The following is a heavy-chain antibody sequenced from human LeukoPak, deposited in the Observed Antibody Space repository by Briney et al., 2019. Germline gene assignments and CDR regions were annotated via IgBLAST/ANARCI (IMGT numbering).Heavy chain of an antibody. CDR1: GGTFSSYA. Sequence: VASVKVSCKASGGTFSSYAISWVRQAPGQGLEWMGGIIPIFGTANYAQKFQGRVTITADESTSTAYMELSSLRSEDTAVYYCARGTNWWELNGMVFDIWGQGTMVTVSS. D-gene: IGHD1-26*01. V-gene: IGHV1-69*13. CDR2: IIPIFGTA. CDR3: ARGTNWWELNGMVFDI. J-gene: IGHJ3*02.